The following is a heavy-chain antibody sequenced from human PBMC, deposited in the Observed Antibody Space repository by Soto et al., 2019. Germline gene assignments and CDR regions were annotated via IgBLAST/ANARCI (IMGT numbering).Heavy chain of an antibody. CDR1: GFTFSSYG. V-gene: IGHV3-30*18. CDR3: AKVGWSSYYYDSSGEVDY. Sequence: PGGSLRLSCAASGFTFSSYGMHWVRQAPGKGLEWVAVISYDGSNKYYADSVKGRFTISRDNSKNTLYLQMNSLRAEDTAVYYCAKVGWSSYYYDSSGEVDYWGQGTLVTVSS. CDR2: ISYDGSNK. J-gene: IGHJ4*02. D-gene: IGHD3-22*01.